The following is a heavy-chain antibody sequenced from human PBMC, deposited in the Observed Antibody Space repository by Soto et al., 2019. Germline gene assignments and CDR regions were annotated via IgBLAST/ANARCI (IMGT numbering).Heavy chain of an antibody. Sequence: VGSLRLSCAASGFTFSSYAMSWVRQAPGKGLEWVSAISGSGGTTYYADSVKGRFTVSRDNSENTLYLQMNSLRAEDTAVYYCARASGAYYYDSSGLYFDYWGQGALVTVSS. D-gene: IGHD3-22*01. V-gene: IGHV3-23*01. CDR2: ISGSGGTT. J-gene: IGHJ4*02. CDR1: GFTFSSYA. CDR3: ARASGAYYYDSSGLYFDY.